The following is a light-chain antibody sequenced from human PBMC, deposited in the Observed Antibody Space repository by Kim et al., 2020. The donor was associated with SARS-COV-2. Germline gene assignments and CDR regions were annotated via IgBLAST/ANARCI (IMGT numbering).Light chain of an antibody. CDR1: SNVGVYNY. CDR2: DVS. CDR3: NSFTGTIWV. J-gene: IGLJ3*02. Sequence: SPGQSITSSCTGTSNVGVYNYVTWYQLHPGKAPKLMIYDVSNRPSGVSNRFSGAMYGNTASLTISGLQAEDEADYYCNSFTGTIWVFGGGTKLTVL. V-gene: IGLV2-14*03.